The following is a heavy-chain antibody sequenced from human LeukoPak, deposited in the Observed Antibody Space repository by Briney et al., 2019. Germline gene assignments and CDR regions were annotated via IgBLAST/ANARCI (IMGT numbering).Heavy chain of an antibody. J-gene: IGHJ6*02. Sequence: PSETLSLTCTVSGGSISSYYWSWIRQPPGKGLEWIGYIYYSGSTYYNPSLKSRVTISVDTSKNQFSLKLSSVTAADTAVYYCARDHYGSGSYYKDYYGMDVWGQGTTVTVSS. CDR3: ARDHYGSGSYYKDYYGMDV. CDR2: IYYSGST. D-gene: IGHD3-10*01. CDR1: GGSISSYY. V-gene: IGHV4-59*12.